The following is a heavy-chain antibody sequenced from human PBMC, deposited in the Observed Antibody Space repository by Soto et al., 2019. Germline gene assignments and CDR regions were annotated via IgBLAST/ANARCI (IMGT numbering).Heavy chain of an antibody. CDR2: IWYDGSNK. CDR1: GFTFSSYG. V-gene: IGHV3-33*01. Sequence: QVQLVESGGGVVQPGRSLRLSCAASGFTFSSYGMHWVRQAPGKGLEWVAVIWYDGSNKYYADSVKGRFTISRDNSKNTLYLQMNSLRAEDTAVYYCARDGAILEWLPHFDYWGQGTLVTVSS. CDR3: ARDGAILEWLPHFDY. J-gene: IGHJ4*02. D-gene: IGHD3-3*01.